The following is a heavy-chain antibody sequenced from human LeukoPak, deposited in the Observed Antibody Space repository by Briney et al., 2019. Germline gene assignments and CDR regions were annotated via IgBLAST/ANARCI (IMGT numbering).Heavy chain of an antibody. CDR3: ARGSSWYSS. V-gene: IGHV4-59*01. J-gene: IGHJ5*02. Sequence: PSETLSLTCTVSSGSISSYCWSWIRQPPGKGLEWIGYICDSGSTNYNSSLKSRVTISVGTSKNHFSLKVSSVIAADTAVYYCARGSSWYSSWGQGTRVTVSS. D-gene: IGHD6-13*01. CDR1: SGSISSYC. CDR2: ICDSGST.